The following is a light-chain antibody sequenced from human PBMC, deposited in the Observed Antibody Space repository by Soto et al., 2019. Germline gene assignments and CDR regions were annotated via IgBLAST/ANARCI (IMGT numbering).Light chain of an antibody. Sequence: EIVLTQSPATLSLSPGERATLFCRASQSVTSSYLAWYQQKPGLAPRLIIYDASTRATGIPDRFSGGGFGTDFSLTISRLEPEDFAVYYCQQYGRSSPLSFGGGTKVESK. J-gene: IGKJ4*01. V-gene: IGKV3D-20*01. CDR2: DAS. CDR3: QQYGRSSPLS. CDR1: QSVTSSY.